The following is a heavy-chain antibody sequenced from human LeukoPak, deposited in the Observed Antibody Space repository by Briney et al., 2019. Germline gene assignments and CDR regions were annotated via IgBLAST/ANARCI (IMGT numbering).Heavy chain of an antibody. V-gene: IGHV4-34*01. CDR3: ARGRTWFDP. Sequence: SETLSLTCAVYGGSFSGYYWSWIRQPPGKGLEWIGEINHSGRTNYNPSLKSRVTISVDMSKNQFSLKLSSVTAADTAVYYCARGRTWFDPWGQGTLVTVSS. J-gene: IGHJ5*02. D-gene: IGHD3/OR15-3a*01. CDR1: GGSFSGYY. CDR2: INHSGRT.